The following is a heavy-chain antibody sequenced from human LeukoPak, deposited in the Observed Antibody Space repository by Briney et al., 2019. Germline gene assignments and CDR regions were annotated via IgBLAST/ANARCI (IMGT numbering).Heavy chain of an antibody. CDR2: MNPNSGNT. CDR1: GYTFTSYD. CDR3: ARVFPGDGAFDI. Sequence: ASVKVSCKASGYTFTSYDINWVRQATGQGLEWMGWMNPNSGNTGYAQKFQGRVTMTRDTSISTAYMELSRLRSDDTAVYYCARVFPGDGAFDIWGQGTMVTVSS. V-gene: IGHV1-8*01. J-gene: IGHJ3*02. D-gene: IGHD7-27*01.